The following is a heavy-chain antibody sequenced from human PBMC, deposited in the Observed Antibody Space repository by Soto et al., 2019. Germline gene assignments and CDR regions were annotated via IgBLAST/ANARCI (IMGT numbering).Heavy chain of an antibody. Sequence: SETLSLTCDVYGGSFSGYIWTWIRQTPGKGLQWIGQINHSGSANYNPSLKSRVTISVDTSKNQFSLKLSSATAADTAVYYCASRITMVRGVIQKKGFDPWGQGTLVTVSS. CDR3: ASRITMVRGVIQKKGFDP. CDR2: INHSGSA. J-gene: IGHJ5*02. V-gene: IGHV4-34*01. D-gene: IGHD3-10*01. CDR1: GGSFSGYI.